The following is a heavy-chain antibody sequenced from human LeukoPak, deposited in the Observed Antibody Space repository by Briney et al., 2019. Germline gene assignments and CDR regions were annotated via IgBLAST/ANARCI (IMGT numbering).Heavy chain of an antibody. CDR1: GYTFTGYY. V-gene: IGHV1-2*02. Sequence: ASVKVSCKAPGYTFTGYYMHWVRQAPGQGLEWMGWINPNSGGTNYAQKFQGRVTMTRDTSISTAYMELSRLRSDDTAVYYCARGGFCSSTSCNNWFDPWGQGTLVTVSS. CDR2: INPNSGGT. D-gene: IGHD2-2*01. CDR3: ARGGFCSSTSCNNWFDP. J-gene: IGHJ5*02.